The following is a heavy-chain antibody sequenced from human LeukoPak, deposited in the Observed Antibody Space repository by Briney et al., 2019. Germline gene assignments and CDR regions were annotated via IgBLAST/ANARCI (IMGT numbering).Heavy chain of an antibody. CDR3: ARDAAEYYYDSSGYPLGY. CDR1: GYTFTGYY. V-gene: IGHV1-2*02. J-gene: IGHJ4*02. D-gene: IGHD3-22*01. Sequence: ASVKVSCKASGYTFTGYYMHWVRQAPGQGLEWMGWINPNSGGTNYAQKFQGRVTMTRDTSISTAYMELSRLRSDDTAVYYCARDAAEYYYDSSGYPLGYWGQGTLVTVPS. CDR2: INPNSGGT.